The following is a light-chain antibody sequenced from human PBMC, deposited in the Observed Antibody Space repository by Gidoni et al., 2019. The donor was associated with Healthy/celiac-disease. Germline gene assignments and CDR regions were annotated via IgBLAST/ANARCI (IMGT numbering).Light chain of an antibody. V-gene: IGKV4-1*01. CDR3: QQYYSTRLT. Sequence: DIVMTQSPDSLALSLGERATIHCKSSQSVLYSSNNKNYLAWYQQKPGQPPRLLIYGASTRESGVPDRCSGSGSGTDFTLTISSLQAEDVAVYYCQQYYSTRLTFGGGTKVEIK. CDR1: QSVLYSSNNKNY. J-gene: IGKJ4*01. CDR2: GAS.